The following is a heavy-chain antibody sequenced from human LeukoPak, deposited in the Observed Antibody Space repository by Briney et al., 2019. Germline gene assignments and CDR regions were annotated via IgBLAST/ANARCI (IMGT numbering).Heavy chain of an antibody. J-gene: IGHJ4*02. CDR3: ARALLWFGEFPYFDY. D-gene: IGHD3-10*01. Sequence: PSETLSLTCTVSGGSISSSSYYWGWIRQPPGKGLEWIGSIYYSGSTYYNPSLKSRVTISVDTSKNQFSLKLSSVTAADTAVYYCARALLWFGEFPYFDYWGQGTLVTVSS. CDR2: IYYSGST. CDR1: GGSISSSSYY. V-gene: IGHV4-39*07.